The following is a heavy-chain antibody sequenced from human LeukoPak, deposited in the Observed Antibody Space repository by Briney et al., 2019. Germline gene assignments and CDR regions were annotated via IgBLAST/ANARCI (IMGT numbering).Heavy chain of an antibody. J-gene: IGHJ3*02. CDR1: GFTFSNYW. CDR2: IKEDGSEK. V-gene: IGHV3-7*04. Sequence: GGSLRLSCAASGFTFSNYWMSWVRQAPGKGLGWVANIKEDGSEKYYVDSVKGRFTISRDNAKNSLYLQMNSLRAEDTAVYYCARAKRNGFDIWGQGTMVTVSS. CDR3: ARAKRNGFDI.